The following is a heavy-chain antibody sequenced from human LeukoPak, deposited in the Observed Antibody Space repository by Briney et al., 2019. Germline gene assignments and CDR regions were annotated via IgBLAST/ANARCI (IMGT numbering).Heavy chain of an antibody. CDR2: ICYDGSND. Sequence: PGGSLRLSCAASRFAFSTSGMHWVRQAPGKGLEWVAVICYDGSNDYYADSVKGGFTISRDNSKKTLYLQMNSLRAEDTAVYYCARGINSGYFYVVAAFDIWGRGTMVTVSS. CDR3: ARGINSGYFYVVAAFDI. D-gene: IGHD3-22*01. J-gene: IGHJ3*02. CDR1: RFAFSTSG. V-gene: IGHV3-33*01.